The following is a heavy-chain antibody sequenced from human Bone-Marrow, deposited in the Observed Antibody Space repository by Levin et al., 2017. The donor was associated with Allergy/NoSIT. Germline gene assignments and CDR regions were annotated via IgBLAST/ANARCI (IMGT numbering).Heavy chain of an antibody. D-gene: IGHD2-15*01. CDR2: IDPSDSYT. CDR1: GYSFTSYW. CDR3: ARLYCSGGSCYSNYFDY. J-gene: IGHJ4*02. V-gene: IGHV5-10-1*01. Sequence: KVSCKGSGYSFTSYWISWVRQMPGKGLEWMGRIDPSDSYTNYSPSFQGHVTISADKSISTAYLQWSSLKASDTAMYYCARLYCSGGSCYSNYFDYWGQGTLVTVSS.